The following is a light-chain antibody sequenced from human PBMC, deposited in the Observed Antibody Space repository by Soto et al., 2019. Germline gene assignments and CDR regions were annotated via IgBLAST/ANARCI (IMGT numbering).Light chain of an antibody. CDR3: ASYTRVDSWV. CDR2: EVT. CDR1: SSDAGAYDR. V-gene: IGLV2-14*01. J-gene: IGLJ3*02. Sequence: QSALTQPASVSGSPGQSISISCTGTSSDAGAYDRVSWYQHHPGKAPKLLIYEVTNRPSGVSTRFSGSKSANTASLTISGLQPEDEASYYCASYTRVDSWVFGGGTQLTVL.